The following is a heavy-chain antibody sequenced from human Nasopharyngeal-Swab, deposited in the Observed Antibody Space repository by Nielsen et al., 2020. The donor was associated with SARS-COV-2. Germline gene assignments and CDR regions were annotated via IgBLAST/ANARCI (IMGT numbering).Heavy chain of an antibody. J-gene: IGHJ6*02. V-gene: IGHV3-21*01. CDR1: GFLFSGSA. D-gene: IGHD3-3*01. CDR3: ASDGLDYDFWSAYFMDV. Sequence: GSLKISCAASGFLFSGSAIHWVRQAPGKGLEWVSSISSSSSYIYYADSVKGRFTISRDNAKNSLYLQMNSLRAEDTAVYYCASDGLDYDFWSAYFMDVWGQGTTVTVSS. CDR2: ISSSSSYI.